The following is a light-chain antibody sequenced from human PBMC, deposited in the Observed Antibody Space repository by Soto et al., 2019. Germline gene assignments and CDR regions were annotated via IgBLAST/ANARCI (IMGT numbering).Light chain of an antibody. J-gene: IGKJ1*01. CDR2: DAS. V-gene: IGKV3-11*01. CDR1: QSVSSY. Sequence: EIVLTQSPATLSLSPGERATLSCRASQSVSSYLAWYQQKPGQAPRLLIYDASNRATGIPARFSGSGSGTDFTLTISSLEPPDFAVYYCQQRSNWPGTFGQGTKVEIK. CDR3: QQRSNWPGT.